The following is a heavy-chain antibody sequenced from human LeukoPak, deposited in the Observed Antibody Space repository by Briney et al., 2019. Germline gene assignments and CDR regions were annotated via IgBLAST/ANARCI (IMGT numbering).Heavy chain of an antibody. J-gene: IGHJ3*02. CDR3: ATVRGGRSAFDI. CDR1: GYTFTSYG. V-gene: IGHV1-18*01. Sequence: ASVKVSCKASGYTFTSYGISWVRQAPGQGLEWMGWISAYNGNTNYAQKFQGRVTMTEDTSTDTAYMELSSLRSEDTAVYYCATVRGGRSAFDIWGQGTMVTVSS. CDR2: ISAYNGNT.